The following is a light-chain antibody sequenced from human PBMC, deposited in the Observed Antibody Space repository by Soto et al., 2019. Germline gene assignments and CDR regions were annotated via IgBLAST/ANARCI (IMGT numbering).Light chain of an antibody. CDR1: QGISSY. V-gene: IGKV1-9*01. Sequence: DIQLTQSPSFLSASVGDRVTITCRASQGISSYLAWYQQKTGKAPKLLIYAASTLQSGIPSRFSGSGSGTEFTLTISSLQTEDFATYYCQQFNSYPLTFGGGTKMEIK. CDR3: QQFNSYPLT. CDR2: AAS. J-gene: IGKJ4*01.